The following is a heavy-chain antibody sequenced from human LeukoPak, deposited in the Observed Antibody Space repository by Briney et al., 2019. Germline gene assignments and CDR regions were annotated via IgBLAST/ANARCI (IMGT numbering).Heavy chain of an antibody. CDR1: GYXFTSYG. D-gene: IGHD6-13*01. Sequence: ASVKVSCKASGYXFTSYGISWVRQAPGQGLEWLGWISAYNGNTNCAQKLQGRVTMTTDTSTSTAYMELRSLRSDDTAVYYCASVSSSWSRGIFDYWGQGTLVTVSS. CDR3: ASVSSSWSRGIFDY. V-gene: IGHV1-18*01. J-gene: IGHJ4*02. CDR2: ISAYNGNT.